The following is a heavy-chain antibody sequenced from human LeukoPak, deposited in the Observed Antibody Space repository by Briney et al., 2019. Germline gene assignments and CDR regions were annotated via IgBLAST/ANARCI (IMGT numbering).Heavy chain of an antibody. CDR2: ISGSGGST. CDR1: GFTFSNAW. CDR3: ALTAGRYYYYGMDV. D-gene: IGHD6-13*01. Sequence: GGSLRLSCAASGFTFSNAWMSWVRQAPGKGLEWVSAISGSGGSTYYADSVKGRFTISRDNSKNTLYLQMNSLRAEDTAVYYCALTAGRYYYYGMDVWGQGTTVTVSS. J-gene: IGHJ6*02. V-gene: IGHV3-23*01.